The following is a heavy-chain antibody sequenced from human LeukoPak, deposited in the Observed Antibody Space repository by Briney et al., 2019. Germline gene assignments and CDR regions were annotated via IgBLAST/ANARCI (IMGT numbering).Heavy chain of an antibody. CDR1: GFTVSSNY. J-gene: IGHJ4*02. D-gene: IGHD3-22*01. V-gene: IGHV3-53*01. Sequence: GGSLRLSCAASGFTVSSNYMSWVRQASGKGLEWVSVIYSGGSTYYADSVKGRFTISRDNSKNTLYLQMNSLRAEDTAVYYCARDFWVHDSSDWGQGTLVTVSS. CDR3: ARDFWVHDSSD. CDR2: IYSGGST.